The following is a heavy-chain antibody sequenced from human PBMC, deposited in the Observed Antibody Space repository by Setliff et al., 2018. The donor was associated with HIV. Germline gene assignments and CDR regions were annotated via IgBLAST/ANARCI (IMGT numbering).Heavy chain of an antibody. D-gene: IGHD1-26*01. CDR2: IRSKAYGGTT. Sequence: SLRLSCTASGFTFGDYAMSWVRQAPGKGLEWVGFIRSKAYGGTTEYAASVKGRFTISRDDSKSIAYLQMNSLKTEDTAVYYCTKIVGAGGWFDPWGQGILVTVSS. CDR1: GFTFGDYA. J-gene: IGHJ5*02. CDR3: TKIVGAGGWFDP. V-gene: IGHV3-49*04.